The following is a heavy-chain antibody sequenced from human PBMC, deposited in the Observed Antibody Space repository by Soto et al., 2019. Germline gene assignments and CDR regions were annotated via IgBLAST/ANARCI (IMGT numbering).Heavy chain of an antibody. CDR2: IDWDDDK. J-gene: IGHJ3*02. CDR1: GFSLTTRQVG. Sequence: QITLKESGPTLLKPTQTLTLTCTFSGFSLTTRQVGVGWIRQPPGQALEWLAVIDWDDDKRYSPSLKSRLATTKHTSKNQVVPTMTNVGPMDTATCYCAHLMITYGGVIADDAFDIWGQGTMVAVSS. V-gene: IGHV2-5*02. D-gene: IGHD3-16*02. CDR3: AHLMITYGGVIADDAFDI.